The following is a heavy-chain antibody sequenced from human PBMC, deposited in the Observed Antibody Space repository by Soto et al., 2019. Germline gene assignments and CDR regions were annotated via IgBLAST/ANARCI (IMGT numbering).Heavy chain of an antibody. D-gene: IGHD3-3*01. CDR3: AGGLRFLEWLPYYYYGMDV. Sequence: QVQLVQSGAEVKKPGSSVKVSCKASGGTFSRHSVSWVRQAPGQGLEWMGGIIPMFGTANHAQKFQGRVTITADESTSTAYMELSSLRSEDTAVYYCAGGLRFLEWLPYYYYGMDVWGQGTTVTVSS. J-gene: IGHJ6*02. CDR1: GGTFSRHS. V-gene: IGHV1-69*01. CDR2: IIPMFGTA.